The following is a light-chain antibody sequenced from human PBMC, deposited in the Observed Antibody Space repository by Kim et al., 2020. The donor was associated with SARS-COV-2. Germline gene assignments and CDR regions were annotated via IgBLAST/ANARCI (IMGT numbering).Light chain of an antibody. J-gene: IGLJ2*01. V-gene: IGLV1-47*01. CDR2: RND. CDR3: AEWDDSLI. CDR1: TSSIGHNY. Sequence: GTPGQRVTISCSGGTSSIGHNYVYWYQPRPGTDPKHLIYRNDKRHSGVPDRFSGSKSGTSASLVISGLRSEDEADYYCAEWDDSLIFGGGNQLTV.